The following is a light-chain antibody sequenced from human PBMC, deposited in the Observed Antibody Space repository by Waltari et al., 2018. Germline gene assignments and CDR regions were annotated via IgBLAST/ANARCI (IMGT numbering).Light chain of an antibody. V-gene: IGLV2-23*02. CDR3: CSYAGSDVV. J-gene: IGLJ2*01. CDR2: EFS. CDR1: SSDVGSYNL. Sequence: QSPLTQPASVSGSPGQSITISCTVTSSDVGSYNLVSWYQQHPGKAPKLIIYEFSKRPSGVSNRFSGSKSGNTASLTISGLQAKDEADYYCCSYAGSDVVFGGGTKLTVL.